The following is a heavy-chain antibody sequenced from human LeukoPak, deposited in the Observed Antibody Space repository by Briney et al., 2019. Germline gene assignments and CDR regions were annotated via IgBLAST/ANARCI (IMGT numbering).Heavy chain of an antibody. CDR1: GYTFTSYG. D-gene: IGHD5/OR15-5a*01. CDR2: MNPNSGNT. Sequence: ASVKVSCKASGYTFTSYGISWVRQAPGQGLEWMGWMNPNSGNTGYAQKFQGRVTITRNTPISTAYMELSSLRSEDTAVYYCARGKAGDTVYDLRNAYFDLWGRGTLVTVSS. CDR3: ARGKAGDTVYDLRNAYFDL. J-gene: IGHJ2*01. V-gene: IGHV1-8*03.